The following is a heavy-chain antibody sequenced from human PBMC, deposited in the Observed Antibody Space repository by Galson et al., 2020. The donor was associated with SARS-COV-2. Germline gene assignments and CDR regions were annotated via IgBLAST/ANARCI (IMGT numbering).Heavy chain of an antibody. CDR2: ISSTSNTI. D-gene: IGHD2-2*01. CDR1: GFTYSNYS. V-gene: IGHV3-48*01. Sequence: GESLKISCAVSGFTYSNYSMNWVRQAPGKGLEWVSYISSTSNTIYYADSVNGRFTISRDNAKNSLYLQMNSLRAEDTAVYYCASYCSSSSGYKGANDYWGQGTLVTVSS. CDR3: ASYCSSSSGYKGANDY. J-gene: IGHJ4*02.